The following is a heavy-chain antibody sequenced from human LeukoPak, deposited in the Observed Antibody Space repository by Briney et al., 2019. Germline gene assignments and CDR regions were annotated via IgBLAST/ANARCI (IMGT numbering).Heavy chain of an antibody. CDR3: ARSLYGSGSYYFDY. CDR1: GFSLSTSGMC. Sequence: SGPTLVNPTQTLTLSCTFSGFSLSTSGMCVSWIRQRPGKALEWLARIDWDDDKYYSTSLKTRLTISKDTSKNQVVLTMTNMDPVDTATYYCARSLYGSGSYYFDYWGQGTLVTVSS. J-gene: IGHJ4*02. D-gene: IGHD3-10*01. V-gene: IGHV2-70*11. CDR2: IDWDDDK.